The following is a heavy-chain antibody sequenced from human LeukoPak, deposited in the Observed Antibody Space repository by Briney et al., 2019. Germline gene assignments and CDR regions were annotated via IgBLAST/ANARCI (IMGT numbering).Heavy chain of an antibody. J-gene: IGHJ5*02. Sequence: PSETLSLTCAVSAYSISSGYYWGWIRQPPGKGLEWIGSFYHSGSTYYNPSLKSRVTISVDTSKNQFSLKLSSVTAADTAVYYCARHDFYSNYPHNWFDPWGRGTLVTVSS. CDR3: ARHDFYSNYPHNWFDP. V-gene: IGHV4-38-2*01. CDR2: FYHSGST. D-gene: IGHD4-11*01. CDR1: AYSISSGYY.